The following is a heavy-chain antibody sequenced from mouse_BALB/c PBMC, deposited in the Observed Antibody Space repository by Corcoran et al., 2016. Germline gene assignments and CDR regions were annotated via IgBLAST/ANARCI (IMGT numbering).Heavy chain of an antibody. Sequence: DVQLQESGPGLVKPSQSLSLTCSVTGYSITSGYYWNWIRQFPGNKLELMGYISYDGSNNYNPSLKNRISITRDTSKNQFFLKLNSVTTEDTATYYCARDYYGSSYFYYWGQGTTLTVSS. CDR2: ISYDGSN. CDR3: ARDYYGSSYFYY. CDR1: GYSITSGYY. V-gene: IGHV3-6*02. J-gene: IGHJ2*01. D-gene: IGHD1-1*01.